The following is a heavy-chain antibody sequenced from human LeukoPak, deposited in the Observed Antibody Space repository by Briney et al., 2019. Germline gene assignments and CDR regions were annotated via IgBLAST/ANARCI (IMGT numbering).Heavy chain of an antibody. V-gene: IGHV3-23*01. CDR2: ISGGGTDT. D-gene: IGHD5/OR15-5a*01. J-gene: IGHJ6*03. CDR1: GFTFTNYA. CDR3: AKDLRAYYYYYMDV. Sequence: GGSLRLSCAASGFTFTNYALSWVRQAPGKGLEWVSVISGGGTDTYYADSVKGRFTISRDNSKNTLYLQMNSLRAEDTAVYYCAKDLRAYYYYYMDVWGKGTTVTVSS.